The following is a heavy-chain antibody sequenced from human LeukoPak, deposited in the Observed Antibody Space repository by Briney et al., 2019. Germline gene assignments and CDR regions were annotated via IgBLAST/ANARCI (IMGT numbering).Heavy chain of an antibody. CDR1: GGSFSGYY. CDR3: ARSTYYYGSGSSN. CDR2: INHSGST. V-gene: IGHV4-34*01. J-gene: IGHJ4*02. D-gene: IGHD3-10*01. Sequence: SETLSLTCAVYGGSFSGYYWSWIRQPPGKGLEWIGEINHSGSTNYNPSLKSRVTISVDTSKNQFSLKLSSVTAADTAVYYCARSTYYYGSGSSNWGQGTLVTVSS.